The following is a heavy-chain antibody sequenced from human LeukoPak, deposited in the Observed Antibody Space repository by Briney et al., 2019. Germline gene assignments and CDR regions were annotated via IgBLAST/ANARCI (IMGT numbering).Heavy chain of an antibody. Sequence: PGGSLRLSCAASGFTFSSYAMHWVRQAPGKGLEWVAVMSYDGRNKYYADSVKGRFTISRDNSKNTLYLQMNSLRTEDTAVYYCARPGYSSSWLLDYWGQGTLVTVSS. CDR3: ARPGYSSSWLLDY. J-gene: IGHJ4*02. D-gene: IGHD6-13*01. CDR1: GFTFSSYA. CDR2: MSYDGRNK. V-gene: IGHV3-30*04.